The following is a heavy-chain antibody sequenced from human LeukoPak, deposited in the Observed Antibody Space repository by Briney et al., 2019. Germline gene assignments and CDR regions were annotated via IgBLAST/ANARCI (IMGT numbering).Heavy chain of an antibody. CDR1: GFTISRNY. V-gene: IGHV3-53*01. D-gene: IGHD3-10*01. Sequence: GGSLRLSCAASGFTISRNYMSWVRQAQGRGLEWVSIIYIDDTTYYADSVRGRFTISRGISKNTVYLQMYSLRVEDTAVYFCTRAGEVLPHDGFDIWGRGTMVTVSS. J-gene: IGHJ3*02. CDR2: IYIDDTT. CDR3: TRAGEVLPHDGFDI.